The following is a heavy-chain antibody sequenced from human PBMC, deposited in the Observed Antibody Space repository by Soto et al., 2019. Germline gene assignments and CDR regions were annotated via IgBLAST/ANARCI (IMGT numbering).Heavy chain of an antibody. CDR2: ISYDGSNK. CDR3: AKDPVYYDSSGYYDY. J-gene: IGHJ4*02. D-gene: IGHD3-22*01. CDR1: GFTFSSYG. Sequence: GGSLRLSCAASGFTFSSYGMHWVRQAPGKGLEWVAVISYDGSNKYYADSVKGRFTISRDNSKNTLYLQMNSLRAEDTAVYYCAKDPVYYDSSGYYDYWGQGTLVTVSS. V-gene: IGHV3-30*18.